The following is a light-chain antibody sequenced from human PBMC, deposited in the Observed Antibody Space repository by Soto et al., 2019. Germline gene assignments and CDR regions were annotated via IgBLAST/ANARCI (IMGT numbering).Light chain of an antibody. CDR2: GAS. Sequence: EIVLTQSPGTLSLSPGERATLSCRASQSVSSSYLAWYQQKPGQAPRLLIYGASSRATGIPDRFSGSGSGTDFTLTMSRLEPEDFAVYYGQQYGSSPQTFGQGTKVEI. CDR3: QQYGSSPQT. CDR1: QSVSSSY. V-gene: IGKV3-20*01. J-gene: IGKJ1*01.